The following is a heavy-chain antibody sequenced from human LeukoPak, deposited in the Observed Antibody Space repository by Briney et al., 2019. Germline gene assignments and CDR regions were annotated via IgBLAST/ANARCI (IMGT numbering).Heavy chain of an antibody. D-gene: IGHD3-3*01. J-gene: IGHJ6*03. V-gene: IGHV3-11*01. Sequence: PGGSLRLSCAASGFSFSDYYVTWIRQAPGKGLEWISYISSSGSTIYYADSVKGRFTISRDNTKNSLYLQMNSLRAADTAVHYCARGARNFWSGSYRDYYYMDVWGKGTTVTVSS. CDR3: ARGARNFWSGSYRDYYYMDV. CDR2: ISSSGSTI. CDR1: GFSFSDYY.